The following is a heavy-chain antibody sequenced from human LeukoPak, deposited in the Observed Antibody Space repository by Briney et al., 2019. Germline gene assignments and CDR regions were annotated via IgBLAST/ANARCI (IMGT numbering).Heavy chain of an antibody. Sequence: PSETLSLTCAVYGGSFSGYYWSWIRQPPGKGLEWIGEINHSGSTNYNSSLKSRVTISVDTSKNQFSLKLSSVTAADTAVYYCASGLAVAGNLFDYWGQGTLVTVSS. CDR1: GGSFSGYY. V-gene: IGHV4-34*01. J-gene: IGHJ4*02. CDR3: ASGLAVAGNLFDY. CDR2: INHSGST. D-gene: IGHD6-19*01.